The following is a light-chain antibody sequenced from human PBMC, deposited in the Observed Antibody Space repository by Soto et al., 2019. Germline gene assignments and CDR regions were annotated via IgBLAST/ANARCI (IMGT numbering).Light chain of an antibody. Sequence: ELVMTKSPATLSVFTVERATLSCRAGQSVSSNLAWFQQKPGQAPRLLIYGASTRDTGIPARFRGSGSGTEYTLTISSLQSEDFAVYHCQQYNKWPPTFGQGTNVDIK. CDR1: QSVSSN. CDR3: QQYNKWPPT. V-gene: IGKV3-15*01. CDR2: GAS. J-gene: IGKJ1*01.